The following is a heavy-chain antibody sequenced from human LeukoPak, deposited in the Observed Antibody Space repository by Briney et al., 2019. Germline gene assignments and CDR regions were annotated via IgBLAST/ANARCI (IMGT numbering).Heavy chain of an antibody. CDR3: ARAYGDYRWFFDF. V-gene: IGHV4-4*02. J-gene: IGHJ4*02. Sequence: PSGTLSLTCAVSGDSITSSYWWTWIRQPPGKGLEWIGEIFHAGSTNYNSSLESRVTISVDKSKNQFSLKLTSVTAADTAVYFCARAYGDYRWFFDFWGPGILVTVSS. D-gene: IGHD4-17*01. CDR2: IFHAGST. CDR1: GDSITSSYW.